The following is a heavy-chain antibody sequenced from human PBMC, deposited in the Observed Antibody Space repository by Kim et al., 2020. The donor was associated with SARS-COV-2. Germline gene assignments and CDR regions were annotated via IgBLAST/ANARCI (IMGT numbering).Heavy chain of an antibody. CDR3: ARYGTERRITMVRGVIITRYDFDI. J-gene: IGHJ3*02. CDR1: GGSFSGYY. V-gene: IGHV4-34*01. CDR2: INHSGST. Sequence: SETLSLTCAVYGGSFSGYYWSWIRQPPGKGLEWIGEINHSGSTNYNPSLKSRVTISVDTSKNQFSLKLSSVTAADTAVYYCARYGTERRITMVRGVIITRYDFDIWGQGTMVTVSS. D-gene: IGHD3-10*01.